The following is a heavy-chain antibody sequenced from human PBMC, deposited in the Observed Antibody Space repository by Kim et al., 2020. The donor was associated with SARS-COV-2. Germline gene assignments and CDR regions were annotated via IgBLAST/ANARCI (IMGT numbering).Heavy chain of an antibody. J-gene: IGHJ4*02. Sequence: GTDGRTSYADSVRGRFTISRDNSKNTLYLQINSLRAEDTAVYFCAKLTDHWGQGTLVTVSS. V-gene: IGHV3-23*01. CDR3: AKLTDH. D-gene: IGHD3-9*01. CDR2: GTDGRT.